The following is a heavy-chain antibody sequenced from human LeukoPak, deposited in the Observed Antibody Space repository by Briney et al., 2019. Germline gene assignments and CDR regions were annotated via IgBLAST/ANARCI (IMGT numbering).Heavy chain of an antibody. CDR2: ISYDGSNK. J-gene: IGHJ6*04. CDR3: AKDALGYCSGGSCRDYYYGMDV. CDR1: GFTFSSYG. D-gene: IGHD2-15*01. V-gene: IGHV3-30*18. Sequence: GGPLRLSCAASGFTFSSYGMHWVRQAPGKGLEWVAVISYDGSNKYYADSVKGRFTISRDNSKNTLYLQMNSLRAEDTAVYYCAKDALGYCSGGSCRDYYYGMDVWGKGTTVTVSS.